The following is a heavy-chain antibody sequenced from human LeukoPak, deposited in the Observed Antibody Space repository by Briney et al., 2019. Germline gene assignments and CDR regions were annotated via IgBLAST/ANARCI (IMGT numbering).Heavy chain of an antibody. CDR3: ARDGDGYNSPRLGFDY. Sequence: ATVKVSCKASGGTFSSYAISWVRQAPGQGLEWMGGIIPIFGTANYAQKFQGRVTITADESTSTAYMELSSLRSEDTAVYYCARDGDGYNSPRLGFDYWGQGTLVTVSS. V-gene: IGHV1-69*13. D-gene: IGHD5-24*01. J-gene: IGHJ4*02. CDR2: IIPIFGTA. CDR1: GGTFSSYA.